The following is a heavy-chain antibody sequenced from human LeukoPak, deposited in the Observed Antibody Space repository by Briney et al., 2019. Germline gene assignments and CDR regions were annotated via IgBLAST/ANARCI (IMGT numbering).Heavy chain of an antibody. J-gene: IGHJ3*02. D-gene: IGHD2-15*01. V-gene: IGHV4-59*01. Sequence: SETLSLTCTVSGGSISSYYWSWIRQPPGKGLEWIGYIYYSGSTNYSPSLKSRVTISVDTSKNQFSLKLSSVTAADTAVYYCARARVVAAFLRDAFDIWGQGTMVTVSS. CDR1: GGSISSYY. CDR2: IYYSGST. CDR3: ARARVVAAFLRDAFDI.